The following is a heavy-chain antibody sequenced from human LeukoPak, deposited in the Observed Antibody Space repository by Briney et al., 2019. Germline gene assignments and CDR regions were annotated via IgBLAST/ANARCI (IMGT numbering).Heavy chain of an antibody. CDR2: ISAYNGNT. CDR3: ARDRVTTHSYYYGMDV. Sequence: GASVKVSCKASGYTFTSYGISWVRPAPGQGLEWMGWISAYNGNTNYAQKLQGRVTMTTDTSTSTAYMELRSLRSDDTAVYYCARDRVTTHSYYYGMDVWGQGTTVTVSS. J-gene: IGHJ6*02. D-gene: IGHD4-17*01. CDR1: GYTFTSYG. V-gene: IGHV1-18*01.